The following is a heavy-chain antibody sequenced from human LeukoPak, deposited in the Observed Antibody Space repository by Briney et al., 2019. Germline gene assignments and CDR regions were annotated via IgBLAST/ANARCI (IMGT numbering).Heavy chain of an antibody. CDR3: ARGIPTYYYDSSGYYPPFDY. J-gene: IGHJ4*02. CDR2: INWNGGST. CDR1: GFTFDDYG. Sequence: PGGSLRLSCAASGFTFDDYGMSWVRQAPGKGLEWVSGINWNGGSTGYADSVKGRFTISRDNAKNSLYLQMNSLRAEDTALYYCARGIPTYYYDSSGYYPPFDYWGQGTLVTVSS. V-gene: IGHV3-20*04. D-gene: IGHD3-22*01.